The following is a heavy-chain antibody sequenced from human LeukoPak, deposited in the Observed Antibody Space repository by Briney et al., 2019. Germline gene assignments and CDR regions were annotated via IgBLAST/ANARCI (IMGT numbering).Heavy chain of an antibody. D-gene: IGHD6-13*01. Sequence: GGSLRLSCAASGFTFRSYAMSWVRQAPGKGLEWVSAISGSGGSTYYADSVKGRCTISRDNSKTTLYLQVNSLRAEDTAVYYCAKDFAVYSTSYYDYWGQGALVIVSS. J-gene: IGHJ4*02. CDR1: GFTFRSYA. V-gene: IGHV3-23*01. CDR3: AKDFAVYSTSYYDY. CDR2: ISGSGGST.